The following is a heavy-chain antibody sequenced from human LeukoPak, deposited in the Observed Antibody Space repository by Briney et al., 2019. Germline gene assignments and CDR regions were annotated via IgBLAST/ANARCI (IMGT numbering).Heavy chain of an antibody. CDR2: IKQDGSEK. J-gene: IGHJ6*03. CDR3: ARDTETRYYDILTGYYYYYYMDV. CDR1: GFIFSSYW. D-gene: IGHD3-9*01. Sequence: GGSLRLSCEVSGFIFSSYWMSWVRQAPGKGREWVANIKQDGSEKYYVDSVKGRFTISRDNAKNSLYLQMNSLRAEDTAVYYCARDTETRYYDILTGYYYYYYMDVWGKGTTVTISS. V-gene: IGHV3-7*01.